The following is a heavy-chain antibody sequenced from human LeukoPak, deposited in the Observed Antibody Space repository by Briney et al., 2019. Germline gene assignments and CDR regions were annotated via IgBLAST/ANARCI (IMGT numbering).Heavy chain of an antibody. CDR3: ASEAVGTPHFDY. D-gene: IGHD6-13*01. V-gene: IGHV3-30*03. CDR1: GFTLSTYG. J-gene: IGHJ4*02. Sequence: VQPGRSLILSCAASGFTLSTYGMHWVRQAPGKGLEWVAVISSDGSNKFYADSVKGRFTISRDGSKNTLYLQMNSLRPDDTAVYYCASEAVGTPHFDYWGQGTLVTVSS. CDR2: ISSDGSNK.